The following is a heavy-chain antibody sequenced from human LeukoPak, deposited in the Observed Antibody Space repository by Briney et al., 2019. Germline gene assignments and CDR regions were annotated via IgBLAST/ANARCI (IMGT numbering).Heavy chain of an antibody. CDR3: ARQSISIFGVVKNWLDP. V-gene: IGHV4-34*01. CDR1: GGSLSGYY. J-gene: IGHJ5*02. CDR2: VSHSGRT. Sequence: PSETLSLTCAVYGGSLSGYYWSWIRRPPGKGLEWIGEVSHSGRTNYNPSLKSRVIISIETSKSQFSLNLRSVTAADTGVYYCARQSISIFGVVKNWLDPWGQGTAVTVSS. D-gene: IGHD3-3*01.